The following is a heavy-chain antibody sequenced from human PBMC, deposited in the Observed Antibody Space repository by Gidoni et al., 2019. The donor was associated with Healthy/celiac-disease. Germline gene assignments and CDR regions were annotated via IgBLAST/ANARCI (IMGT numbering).Heavy chain of an antibody. CDR2: IKSKTDGGKT. V-gene: IGHV3-15*01. CDR1: GFTFSNAW. Sequence: EVQLVESGGGLVKPGGSLRLSCAASGFTFSNAWMSWVRQAPGKGLEWVGRIKSKTDGGKTDYAAPVKGRFTISRDDSKTTLYLQMNSLKTEDTAVYYCTPPYDFWSGFYSWGQGTLVTVSS. D-gene: IGHD3-3*01. J-gene: IGHJ5*01. CDR3: TPPYDFWSGFYS.